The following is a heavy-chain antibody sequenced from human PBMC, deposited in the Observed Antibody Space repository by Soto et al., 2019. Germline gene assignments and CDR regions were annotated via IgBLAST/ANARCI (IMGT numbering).Heavy chain of an antibody. Sequence: PGGSLRLSCAASGFSFRDYDMHWVRQRKGKGLEWVSALGAARDPYYVGSVTGRFSVSRDNAQNSLFLQMNNLRVDDTAVYFCARAYLGRLPRRADYYYAMDVWGRGTTVTVSS. CDR3: ARAYLGRLPRRADYYYAMDV. D-gene: IGHD1-26*01. CDR1: GFSFRDYD. J-gene: IGHJ6*02. CDR2: LGAARDP. V-gene: IGHV3-13*05.